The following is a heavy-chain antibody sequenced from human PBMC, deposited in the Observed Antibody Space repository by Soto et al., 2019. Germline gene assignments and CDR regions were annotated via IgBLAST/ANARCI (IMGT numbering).Heavy chain of an antibody. CDR3: AKEFYNWNYLDVHYYYLDV. CDR1: GFTFSSYD. V-gene: IGHV3-13*01. D-gene: IGHD1-7*01. CDR2: IGTAGDT. Sequence: PGGSLRLSCAASGFTFSSYDMHWVRQATGKGLEWVSAIGTAGDTYYPGSVKGRFTISRDNSKNTLYLQMNSLRAEDTAVYYCAKEFYNWNYLDVHYYYLDVWGKGTTVTVSS. J-gene: IGHJ6*03.